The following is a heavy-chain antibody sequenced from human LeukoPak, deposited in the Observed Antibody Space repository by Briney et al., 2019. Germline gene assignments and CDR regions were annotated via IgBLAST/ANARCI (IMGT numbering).Heavy chain of an antibody. V-gene: IGHV3-23*01. D-gene: IGHD2-8*02. CDR3: ATEEQLAGGGVGDYSDY. CDR2: ISGSGGKT. Sequence: GGSLRLSCAASGFTFSSNAMSWVRQAPGKGLEWVSAISGSGGKTFYADSVKGRFTISRDNSKNTLYLQMDSLRVEDTAIYHCATEEQLAGGGVGDYSDYWGQGTLVTVSS. J-gene: IGHJ4*02. CDR1: GFTFSSNA.